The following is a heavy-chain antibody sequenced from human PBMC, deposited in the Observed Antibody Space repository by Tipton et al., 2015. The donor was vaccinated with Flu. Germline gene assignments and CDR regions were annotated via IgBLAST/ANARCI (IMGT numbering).Heavy chain of an antibody. V-gene: IGHV5-51*01. J-gene: IGHJ3*01. D-gene: IGHD3-16*01. CDR1: AFSFPNYW. CDR3: ARHKEWELWDAFDV. CDR2: IFPGDSET. Sequence: VQLVQSGPEVKKPGESLKISCKGSAFSFPNYWIGWVRQKTGGGLESIGMIFPGDSETRYSPSFQGQVTISVDKSINTAYLQWSSLRASDTAIYYCARHKEWELWDAFDVWGQGTTVIVSS.